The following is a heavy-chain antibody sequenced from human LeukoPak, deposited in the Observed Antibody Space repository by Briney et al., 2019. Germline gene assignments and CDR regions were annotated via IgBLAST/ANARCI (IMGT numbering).Heavy chain of an antibody. J-gene: IGHJ4*02. V-gene: IGHV4-61*02. D-gene: IGHD4-17*01. CDR2: IYTSGST. Sequence: PSQTLSLTCTVSGGSISSGSYYWSWIRQPAGKGLEWIGRIYTSGSTNYNPSLKSRVTISVDTSKNQFSLKLSSVTAADTAVYYCARDGGRGVTRLAYFDYWGQGTLVTVSS. CDR3: ARDGGRGVTRLAYFDY. CDR1: GGSISSGSYY.